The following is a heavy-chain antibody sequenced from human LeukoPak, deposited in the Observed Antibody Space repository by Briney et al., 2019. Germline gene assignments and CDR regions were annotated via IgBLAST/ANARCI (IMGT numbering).Heavy chain of an antibody. CDR2: VYSSGTN. CDR3: GRRPAVDGPIDN. Sequence: PSETLSFTCIVSGGSRHRSFWIWVRQPPGKGLEWSGHVYSSGTNDYRPSLKSRLTISIETSRNQFSLRLASVTAADTGIYYCGRRPAVDGPIDNWGQGTLVAVSS. CDR1: GGSRHRSF. V-gene: IGHV4-59*01. D-gene: IGHD3/OR15-3a*01. J-gene: IGHJ4*02.